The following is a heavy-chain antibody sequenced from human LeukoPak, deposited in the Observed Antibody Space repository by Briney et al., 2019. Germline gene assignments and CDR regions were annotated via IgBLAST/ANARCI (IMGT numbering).Heavy chain of an antibody. Sequence: SETLSLTCAVSGGSISSSNWWSWVRQPPGKGLEWIGEIYHSGSTNYNPSLKSRVTISVDKSKNQFSLKLSSVTAADTAVYYCARGRVWFGELLSAFDIWGQGTMVTVSS. D-gene: IGHD3-10*01. J-gene: IGHJ3*02. CDR3: ARGRVWFGELLSAFDI. V-gene: IGHV4-4*02. CDR2: IYHSGST. CDR1: GGSISSSNW.